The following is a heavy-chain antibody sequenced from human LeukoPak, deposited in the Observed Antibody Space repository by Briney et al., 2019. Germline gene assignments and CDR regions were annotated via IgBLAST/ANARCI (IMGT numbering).Heavy chain of an antibody. CDR2: MIPNSGNT. J-gene: IGHJ3*02. V-gene: IGHV1-8*01. CDR3: ARDDSSGYWGVNDAFDI. Sequence: ASVKVSCKASGYTFTSYDINWVRQATGQGLEWMGWMIPNSGNTGYAQKFQGRVTMTRNTSISTAYMELSSLRSEDMAVYYCARDDSSGYWGVNDAFDIWGQGTMVTVSS. D-gene: IGHD3-22*01. CDR1: GYTFTSYD.